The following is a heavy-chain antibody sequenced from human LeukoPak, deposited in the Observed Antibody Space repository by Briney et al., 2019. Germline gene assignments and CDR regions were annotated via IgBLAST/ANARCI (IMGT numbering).Heavy chain of an antibody. J-gene: IGHJ4*02. V-gene: IGHV4-34*01. D-gene: IGHD5-12*01. Sequence: TETLSLTCAVYGGSFSGYYWSWIRQPPGKGPEWIGEINHSGSTNYNPSLKSRVTISVDTSKNQFSLKLSSVTAADTAVYYCARGGYDGSCNYWGQGTLVTVSS. CDR2: INHSGST. CDR1: GGSFSGYY. CDR3: ARGGYDGSCNY.